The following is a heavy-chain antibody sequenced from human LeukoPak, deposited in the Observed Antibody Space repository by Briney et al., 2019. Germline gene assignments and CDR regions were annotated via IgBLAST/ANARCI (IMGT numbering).Heavy chain of an antibody. J-gene: IGHJ4*02. CDR3: ARVALGAPDY. D-gene: IGHD1-26*01. V-gene: IGHV1-46*01. CDR1: GGTFSSYA. CDR2: INPSGGST. Sequence: ASVKVSCKASGGTFSSYAISWVRQAPGQGLEWMGIINPSGGSTSYAQKFQGRVTMTRDTSTSTVYMELSSLRSEDTAVYYCARVALGAPDYWGQGTLVTVSS.